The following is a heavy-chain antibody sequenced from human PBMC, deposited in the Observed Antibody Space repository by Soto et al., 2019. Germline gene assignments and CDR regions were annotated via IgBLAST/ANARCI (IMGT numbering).Heavy chain of an antibody. J-gene: IGHJ4*02. V-gene: IGHV3-23*01. Sequence: EVQLLESRGGLVQPGGSLRLSCAASGFTFSSYAMSWVRQAPGKGLEWVSAISGSGGSTYYADSVKGRFTISRDNSKNTLYQQMNSLRADDTAVYYGAKARGYSYGIIDYWGQGTLVTVSS. CDR3: AKARGYSYGIIDY. CDR1: GFTFSSYA. CDR2: ISGSGGST. D-gene: IGHD5-18*01.